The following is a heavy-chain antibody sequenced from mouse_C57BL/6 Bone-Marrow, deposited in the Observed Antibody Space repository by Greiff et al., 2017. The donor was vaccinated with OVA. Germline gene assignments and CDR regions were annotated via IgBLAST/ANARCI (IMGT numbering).Heavy chain of an antibody. J-gene: IGHJ4*01. CDR3: AREGGNYESAMDY. Sequence: EVQGVESGGGLVKPGGSLKLSCAASGFNFSSYAMSWVRQTPEQRLEWVATISDGGSYTYYPANVKGRFTISRDNAKNKLYLQLSHLKSEDTAMYSCAREGGNYESAMDYGGQGTSVTVSS. CDR1: GFNFSSYA. D-gene: IGHD2-1*01. V-gene: IGHV5-4*01. CDR2: ISDGGSYT.